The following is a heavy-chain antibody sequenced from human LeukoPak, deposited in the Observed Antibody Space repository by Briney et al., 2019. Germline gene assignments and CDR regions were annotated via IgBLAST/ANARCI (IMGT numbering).Heavy chain of an antibody. J-gene: IGHJ4*02. CDR3: ARDRIRGDY. Sequence: GGSLRLSCAASGFTFSSYDMSWVRQAPGKGLEWVSAISGSGGSTYYADSVKGRFTMSRDNSKNTLYLQMNSLRAEDTAVYYCARDRIRGDYWGQGTLVTVSS. CDR2: ISGSGGST. CDR1: GFTFSSYD. V-gene: IGHV3-23*01. D-gene: IGHD1-14*01.